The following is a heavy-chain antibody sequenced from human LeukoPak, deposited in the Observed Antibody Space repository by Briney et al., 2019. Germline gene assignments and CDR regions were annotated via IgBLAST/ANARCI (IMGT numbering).Heavy chain of an antibody. D-gene: IGHD5-12*01. V-gene: IGHV3-66*01. Sequence: PGGSLRLSCAASEFSVGSNYMTWDRQAAGKGLEWVSLIYSGGSTYYADSVKGRFTISRDNSKNTLYLQMNSLRAEDTAVYYCAGGPSGYHNTGGQGTLVTVSS. CDR2: IYSGGST. J-gene: IGHJ4*02. CDR1: EFSVGSNY. CDR3: AGGPSGYHNT.